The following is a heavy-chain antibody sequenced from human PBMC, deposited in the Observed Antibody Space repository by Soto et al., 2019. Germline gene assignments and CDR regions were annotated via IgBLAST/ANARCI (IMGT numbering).Heavy chain of an antibody. CDR1: GGSFSGNS. Sequence: QVQLQQWGAGLLKPSETLSLTCAVYGGSFSGNSWTWIRQSPGKGLEWIGDINHSGRVNYSPSLKSRVTISLATSKNQSSLTLSAVTAADTAMYYCSTRAYDTNGYYRFDPWGQGTLGTVSS. V-gene: IGHV4-34*01. CDR3: STRAYDTNGYYRFDP. CDR2: INHSGRV. D-gene: IGHD3-22*01. J-gene: IGHJ5*01.